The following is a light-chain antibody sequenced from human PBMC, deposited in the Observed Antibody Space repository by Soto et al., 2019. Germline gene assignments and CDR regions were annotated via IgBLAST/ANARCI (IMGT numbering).Light chain of an antibody. J-gene: IGKJ2*01. CDR2: AAS. CDR3: QQANSVPYT. Sequence: DIQMTQSPSAVSASVGDRVTITCRASQGISSWLAWYQQKPEKAPKLLIYAASSLQSRVPSRFSGSGARTDFALTISSLQPEDFATYYCQQANSVPYTFGQGTKLEIK. V-gene: IGKV1-12*02. CDR1: QGISSW.